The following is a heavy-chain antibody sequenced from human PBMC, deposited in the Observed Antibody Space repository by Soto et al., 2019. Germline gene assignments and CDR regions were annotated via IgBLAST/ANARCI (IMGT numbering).Heavy chain of an antibody. Sequence: GGSLRLSCAASGFTFSSYAMSWVRQAPGKGLEWVSAISGSGGSTYYADSVKGRFTISRDNSKNTLYLQMNSLRAEDTAVYYCAKSHCSSTSCYGGAYYYYYMGVWGKGTTVTVSS. D-gene: IGHD2-2*01. CDR2: ISGSGGST. J-gene: IGHJ6*03. CDR1: GFTFSSYA. V-gene: IGHV3-23*01. CDR3: AKSHCSSTSCYGGAYYYYYMGV.